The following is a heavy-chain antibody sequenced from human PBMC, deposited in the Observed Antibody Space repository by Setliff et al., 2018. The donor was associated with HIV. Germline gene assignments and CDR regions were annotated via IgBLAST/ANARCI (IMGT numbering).Heavy chain of an antibody. CDR3: ANFLPDTAAAGPRFDY. Sequence: SETLSLTCAVYGGSFSGFYWSWIRQPPGKGLEWIGEINHSGSTTNNPSLKSRVTISVDTSKNHFSLKLSSVTAADTAVYYCANFLPDTAAAGPRFDYWGQGTLVTVSS. V-gene: IGHV4-34*01. J-gene: IGHJ4*02. D-gene: IGHD6-13*01. CDR2: INHSGST. CDR1: GGSFSGFY.